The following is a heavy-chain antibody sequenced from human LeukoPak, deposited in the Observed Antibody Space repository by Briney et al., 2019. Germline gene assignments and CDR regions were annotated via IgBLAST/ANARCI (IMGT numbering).Heavy chain of an antibody. CDR1: GYTFTSYG. CDR3: ARAMGYCSSTSCHQFDY. D-gene: IGHD2-2*01. Sequence: ASVKVSCKASGYTFTSYGISWVRQAPGQGLEWMGWISAYNGNTNCAQKLQGRVTMTTDTSTSTAYMELRSLRSDDTAVYYCARAMGYCSSTSCHQFDYWGQGTLVTVSS. V-gene: IGHV1-18*01. CDR2: ISAYNGNT. J-gene: IGHJ4*02.